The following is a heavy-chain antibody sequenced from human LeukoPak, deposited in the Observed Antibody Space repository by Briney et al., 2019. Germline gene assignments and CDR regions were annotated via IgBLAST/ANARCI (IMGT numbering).Heavy chain of an antibody. J-gene: IGHJ4*02. V-gene: IGHV1-18*01. CDR3: ARDVSYSGSYMVGGFDY. CDR1: GYTFTSYG. CDR2: ISAYNGNT. D-gene: IGHD1-26*01. Sequence: GASVKVSCKASGYTFTSYGISWVRQAPGQGLEWMGWISAYNGNTNYAQKLQGRVTMTTDTFTSTAYMELRSLRSDDTAVYYCARDVSYSGSYMVGGFDYWGQGTLVTVSS.